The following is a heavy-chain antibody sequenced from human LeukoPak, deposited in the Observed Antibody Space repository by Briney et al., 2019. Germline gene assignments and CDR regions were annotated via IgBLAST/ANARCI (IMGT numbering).Heavy chain of an antibody. CDR2: IYYSGST. CDR1: GGSISSSSYY. CDR3: ARRGFTMVRGVTKNYYYYYMDV. Sequence: PSETLSLTCTVSGGSISSSSYYWGWIRQPPGKGLEWFGSIYYSGSTYYNPSLKSRVTISVDTSKNQFSLKLSSVTAADTAVFYCARRGFTMVRGVTKNYYYYYMDVWGKGTTVTISS. D-gene: IGHD3-10*01. J-gene: IGHJ6*03. V-gene: IGHV4-39*01.